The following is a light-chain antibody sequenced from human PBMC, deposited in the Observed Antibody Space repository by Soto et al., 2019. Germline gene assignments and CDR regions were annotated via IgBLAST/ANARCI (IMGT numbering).Light chain of an antibody. CDR2: SAS. J-gene: IGKJ4*01. V-gene: IGKV1-9*01. CDR1: QALSNY. CDR3: QQLSRYPLT. Sequence: DIQLTQSPSVLSASVGDTVTTTCRASQALSNYLAWYQQKPGKAPDLLIYSASTLQSGVPSRFSGSGSETEFSLTIRALQPEDFATYYWQQLSRYPLTFGGGTKVDIK.